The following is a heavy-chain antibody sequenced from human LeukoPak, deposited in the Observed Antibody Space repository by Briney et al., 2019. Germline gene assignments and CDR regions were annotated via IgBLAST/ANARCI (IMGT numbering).Heavy chain of an antibody. CDR3: AKMGQKVVYGGLYDAFDV. Sequence: GGSLRLSCAASGFTFSSYDMHWVRQAPGKELEWVTFIRYTGNNKYYADSVKGRFTISRDNSKNTLYLQMNSLRTEDTAVYYCAKMGQKVVYGGLYDAFDVWGQGTVVTVSS. D-gene: IGHD2-8*02. V-gene: IGHV3-30*02. CDR1: GFTFSSYD. CDR2: IRYTGNNK. J-gene: IGHJ3*01.